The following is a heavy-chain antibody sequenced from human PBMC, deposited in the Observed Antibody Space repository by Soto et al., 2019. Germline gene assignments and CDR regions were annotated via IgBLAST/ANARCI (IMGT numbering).Heavy chain of an antibody. CDR1: GGTFSSYA. V-gene: IGHV1-69*01. CDR2: IIPIFGTA. J-gene: IGHJ6*02. D-gene: IGHD5-12*01. CDR3: AAYSGYDSAPDYYYGMDV. Sequence: QVQLVQSGAEVKKPGSSVKVSCKASGGTFSSYAISWVRQAPGQGLEWMGGIIPIFGTANYAQKFQGRVTITADESTSTAYMELSSLRSEDTAVYYCAAYSGYDSAPDYYYGMDVWGQGTTVTVSS.